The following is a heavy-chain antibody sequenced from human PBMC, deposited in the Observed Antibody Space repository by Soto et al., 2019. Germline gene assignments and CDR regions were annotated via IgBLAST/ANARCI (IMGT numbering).Heavy chain of an antibody. D-gene: IGHD3-3*01. CDR1: GFTFDDYA. Sequence: GGSLRLSCAASGFTFDDYAMHWVRQAPGKGLEWVSGISWNSGSIGYADSVKGRFTISRDNAKNSLYLQMNSLRAEDTALYYCAKGEGTILGNWFDPWGQGTLVTVSS. CDR3: AKGEGTILGNWFDP. CDR2: ISWNSGSI. J-gene: IGHJ5*02. V-gene: IGHV3-9*01.